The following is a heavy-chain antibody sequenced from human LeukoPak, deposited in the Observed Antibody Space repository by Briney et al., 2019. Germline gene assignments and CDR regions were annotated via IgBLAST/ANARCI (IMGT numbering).Heavy chain of an antibody. V-gene: IGHV1-8*03. CDR1: GYTFTSYD. J-gene: IGHJ4*02. CDR2: MNPNSGNT. CDR3: ARVRYCSGGSCYALDY. D-gene: IGHD2-15*01. Sequence: ASVKVSCKASGYTFTSYDINWVRQATGQGLEWMGWMNPNSGNTGYAQKFQGRVTITRNTSISTAYMELSSLRSEDTAVYYCARVRYCSGGSCYALDYWDQGTLVTVSS.